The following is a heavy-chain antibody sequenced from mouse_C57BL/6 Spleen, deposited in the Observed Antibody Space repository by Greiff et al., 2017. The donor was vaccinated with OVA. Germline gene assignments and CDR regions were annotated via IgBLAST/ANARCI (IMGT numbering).Heavy chain of an antibody. D-gene: IGHD2-3*01. V-gene: IGHV1-18*01. CDR2: INPNNGGT. CDR1: GYTFTDYN. J-gene: IGHJ1*03. CDR3: ARKRDGYLGYFDV. Sequence: EVQLQESGPELVKPGASVKIPCKASGYTFTDYNMDWVKQSHGKSLEWIGDINPNNGGTIYNQKFKGKATLTVDKSSSTAYMELRSLTSEDTAVYYCARKRDGYLGYFDVWGTGTTVTVSS.